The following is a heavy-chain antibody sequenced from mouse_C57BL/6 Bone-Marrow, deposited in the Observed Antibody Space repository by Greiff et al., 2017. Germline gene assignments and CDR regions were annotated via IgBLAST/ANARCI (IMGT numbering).Heavy chain of an antibody. J-gene: IGHJ3*01. D-gene: IGHD1-1*01. CDR2: ILPGSGST. CDR3: AELRAWFAY. CDR1: GYTFTGYW. V-gene: IGHV1-9*01. Sequence: VKLQQSGAELMKPGASVKLSCKATGYTFTGYWIEWVKQRPGHGLEWIGEILPGSGSTNYNEKFKGKATFTADNSSNTAYMQLRSLTTEDSSIYYCAELRAWFAYWGQGTLVTVSA.